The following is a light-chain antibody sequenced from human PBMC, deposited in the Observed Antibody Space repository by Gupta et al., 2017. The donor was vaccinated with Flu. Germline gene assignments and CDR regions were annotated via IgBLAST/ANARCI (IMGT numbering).Light chain of an antibody. V-gene: IGLV1-47*01. J-gene: IGLJ2*01. CDR1: SSNIGSNY. CDR2: RKN. CDR3: SAWADSLSGSVG. Sequence: VTISCSGSSSNIGSNYVHWYQQFPGTAPKLLIYRKNQRPSGVPDRFSGSKSGTSDSLAISGLRSEDEADYDCSAWADSLSGSVGFGGGTKLTVL.